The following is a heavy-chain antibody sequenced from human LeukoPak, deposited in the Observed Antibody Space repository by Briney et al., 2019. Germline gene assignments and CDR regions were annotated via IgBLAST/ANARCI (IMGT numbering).Heavy chain of an antibody. CDR2: ISDSGGST. CDR1: GLTLSNYA. Sequence: GGSLRLSCEVSGLTLSNYAMSWVRQAPGKGLEWVSSISDSGGSTYYADSVKGRFTTSRDNSKNTLYLQMNSLRVEDTAKYYCAKGFRVTPGYWGQGTLVTVSS. D-gene: IGHD3-10*01. V-gene: IGHV3-23*01. J-gene: IGHJ4*02. CDR3: AKGFRVTPGY.